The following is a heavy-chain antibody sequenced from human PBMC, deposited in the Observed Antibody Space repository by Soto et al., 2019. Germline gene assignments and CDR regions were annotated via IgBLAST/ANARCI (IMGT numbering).Heavy chain of an antibody. Sequence: QVHLVQSGAEVKKPGASVKVSCKGSGYGFTTYGITWVRQAPGQGLDWMAWTSAHNGNTNYAQKLQGKVTVTRDTPRSTAYMELRSLRSVDTAVYSCARGRYGDYWGQGALVTVSS. D-gene: IGHD1-1*01. CDR3: ARGRYGDY. CDR2: TSAHNGNT. J-gene: IGHJ4*02. CDR1: GYGFTTYG. V-gene: IGHV1-18*01.